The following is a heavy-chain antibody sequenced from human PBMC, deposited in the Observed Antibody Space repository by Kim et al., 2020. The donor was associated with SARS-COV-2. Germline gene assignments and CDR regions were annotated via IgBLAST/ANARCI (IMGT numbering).Heavy chain of an antibody. Sequence: SETLSLTCTVSGGSVSSGSYYWSWIRQPPGKGLEWIGYIYYSGSTNYNPSLKSRVTISVDTSKNQFSLKLSSVTAADTAVYYCASGLIRYFDWLPLYYYYGMDVWGQGTTVTVSS. CDR3: ASGLIRYFDWLPLYYYYGMDV. D-gene: IGHD3-9*01. CDR2: IYYSGST. J-gene: IGHJ6*02. V-gene: IGHV4-61*01. CDR1: GGSVSSGSYY.